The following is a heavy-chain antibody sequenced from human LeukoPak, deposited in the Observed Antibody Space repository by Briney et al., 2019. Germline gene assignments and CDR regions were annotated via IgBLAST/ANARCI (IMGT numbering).Heavy chain of an antibody. V-gene: IGHV4-59*08. CDR2: IYYSGST. CDR1: GGSISTYY. CDR3: ASEFAY. Sequence: TSETLSLTCTVSGGSISTYYWSWIRQPPGKGLEWIGYIYYSGSTNYNPSLKSRVTISVDTSKNQFSLKLSSVTAADTAVYYCASEFAYWGQGTLVTVSS. J-gene: IGHJ4*02.